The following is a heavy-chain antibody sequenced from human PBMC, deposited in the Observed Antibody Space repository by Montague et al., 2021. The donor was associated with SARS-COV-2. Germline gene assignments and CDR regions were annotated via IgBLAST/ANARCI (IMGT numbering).Heavy chain of an antibody. CDR2: IYESGST. V-gene: IGHV4-30-2*06. CDR3: ARKIIANAFDV. D-gene: IGHD2/OR15-2a*01. J-gene: IGHJ3*01. Sequence: TRSLTCTVSGVSISSGDYSWNRIRQSPGKGLEWIGFIYESGSTLYNPSLKSRITISVVRSKNQFSLRLNSVTAADTAVYYCARKIIANAFDVWGHGTTVTVSS. CDR1: GVSISSGDYS.